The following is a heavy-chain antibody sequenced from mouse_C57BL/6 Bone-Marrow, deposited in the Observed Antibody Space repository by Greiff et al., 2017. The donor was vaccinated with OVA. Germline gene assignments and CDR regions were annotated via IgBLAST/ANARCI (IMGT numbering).Heavy chain of an antibody. CDR3: ARRGTVYWYFDV. CDR2: INPYNGGT. CDR1: GYTFTDYY. J-gene: IGHJ1*03. Sequence: EVQLQQSGPVLVKPGASVKMSCKASGYTFTDYYMNWVKQSHGKSLEWIGVINPYNGGTSYNQKFKGKATLTVDKSSSTAYMELNSLTSEDSAVYYCARRGTVYWYFDVWGTGTTVTVSS. D-gene: IGHD3-3*01. V-gene: IGHV1-19*01.